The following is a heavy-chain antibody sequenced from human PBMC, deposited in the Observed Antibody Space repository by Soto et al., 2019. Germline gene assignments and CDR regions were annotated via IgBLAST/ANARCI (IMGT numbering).Heavy chain of an antibody. CDR2: INPSGGYT. CDR3: ARYGVGNAVGFFYFYGMDV. D-gene: IGHD1-1*01. CDR1: GYTFSSYY. Sequence: ASVKVSCKASGYTFSSYYMNWVRQAPGQGLEWLGIINPSGGYTTYAQRFLGRVTLTRDTSTSTAYMELRSLRSDDTAVYYCARYGVGNAVGFFYFYGMDVWGQGTTVTVSS. V-gene: IGHV1-46*01. J-gene: IGHJ6*02.